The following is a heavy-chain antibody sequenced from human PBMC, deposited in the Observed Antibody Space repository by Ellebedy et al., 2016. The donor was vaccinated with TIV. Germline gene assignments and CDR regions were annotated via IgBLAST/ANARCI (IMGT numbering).Heavy chain of an antibody. CDR1: GGSISPYF. D-gene: IGHD6-13*01. V-gene: IGHV4-59*01. Sequence: MPSETLSLTCTVSGGSISPYFWSWIRQPQGKGLEWIGYISYSGSTNYNPSLKSRVTISVDSSKNQFSLRLSSVTAADTAVYYCARVVWQQPVSYAFDIWGQGTMVTVSS. J-gene: IGHJ3*02. CDR3: ARVVWQQPVSYAFDI. CDR2: ISYSGST.